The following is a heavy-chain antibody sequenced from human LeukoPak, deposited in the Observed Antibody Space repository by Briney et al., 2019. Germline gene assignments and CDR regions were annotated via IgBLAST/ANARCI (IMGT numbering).Heavy chain of an antibody. V-gene: IGHV1-18*01. D-gene: IGHD3-10*01. CDR1: GYTFNRYG. CDR2: ISVYNSNT. J-gene: IGHJ4*02. CDR3: ARDLRYYYGSGIGGYFDY. Sequence: GASVKVSCKASGYTFNRYGMNWVRQAPGQGLEWMGWISVYNSNTNYAQKFQGRVTMTTDSSTSTAYMELWSLRSDDTAVYYCARDLRYYYGSGIGGYFDYWGQGTLVTVSS.